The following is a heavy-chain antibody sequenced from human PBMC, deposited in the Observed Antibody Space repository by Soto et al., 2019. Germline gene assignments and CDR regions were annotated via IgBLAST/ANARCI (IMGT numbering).Heavy chain of an antibody. CDR2: IYYSGST. CDR1: GGSISSYY. J-gene: IGHJ4*02. Sequence: SETLSLTCTVSGGSISSYYWSWIRQPPGKGLEWIGYIYYSGSTNYNPSLKSRVTISVDTSKNQFSLKLSSVTAADTAVYYCARETSPGPLSRYWKFDYWGQGTLVTVSS. CDR3: ARETSPGPLSRYWKFDY. V-gene: IGHV4-59*01. D-gene: IGHD1-1*01.